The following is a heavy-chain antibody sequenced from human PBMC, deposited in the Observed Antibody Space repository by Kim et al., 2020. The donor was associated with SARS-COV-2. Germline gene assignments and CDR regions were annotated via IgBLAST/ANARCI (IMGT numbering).Heavy chain of an antibody. CDR3: GKVPSWNFHNCGSAVFDY. Sequence: GGSLRLSCAASGFTFSNFAMTWARQSPGKGLEWVSAITGSGDKTHYSESVEGRFAITRENSKNTLYLQMNSLRAEDTAVYYCGKVPSWNFHNCGSAVFDYWGQGTLVTVSS. V-gene: IGHV3-23*01. CDR2: ITGSGDKT. D-gene: IGHD2-21*01. J-gene: IGHJ4*02. CDR1: GFTFSNFA.